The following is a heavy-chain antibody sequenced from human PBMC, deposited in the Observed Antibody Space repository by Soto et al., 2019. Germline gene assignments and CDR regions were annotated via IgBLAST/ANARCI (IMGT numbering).Heavy chain of an antibody. J-gene: IGHJ4*02. CDR3: ARADSSNDPCDY. CDR2: ISSSGSTI. CDR1: GFTFSDYY. D-gene: IGHD6-13*01. V-gene: IGHV3-11*01. Sequence: QVQLVESGGGLVKPGGSLRLSCAASGFTFSDYYMSWIRQAPGKGLEWVSYISSSGSTIYYANSVKGRFTISRDNAKNSLYLKMNSLRAEYTAVYYCARADSSNDPCDYWGQGTLVTVSS.